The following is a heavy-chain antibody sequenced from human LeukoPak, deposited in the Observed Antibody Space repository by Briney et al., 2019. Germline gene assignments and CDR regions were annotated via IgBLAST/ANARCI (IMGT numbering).Heavy chain of an antibody. CDR3: ARGPNSNWSGLDF. CDR2: ISPTGSTT. J-gene: IGHJ4*02. V-gene: IGHV3-74*01. Sequence: PGGSLRLSCTDSGFSFSGHWMHWARQLPGKGLVWVSRISPTGSTTSYADSVKGRFTVSGDNAKNTLYLQVNNLRAEDTAVYYCARGPNSNWSGLDFWGQGTLLTVSS. CDR1: GFSFSGHW. D-gene: IGHD6-6*01.